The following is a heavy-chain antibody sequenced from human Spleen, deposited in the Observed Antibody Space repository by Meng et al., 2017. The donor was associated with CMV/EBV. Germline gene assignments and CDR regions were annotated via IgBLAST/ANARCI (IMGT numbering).Heavy chain of an antibody. CDR3: ARCLYYFGSGSLGAFDI. CDR1: GYSFTNYW. V-gene: IGHV5-51*01. Sequence: GGSLRLSCKGSGYSFTNYWIGWVRQMPGKGLEWMGIIYPGDSDTRYSPSFQGHVTISADKSISSAYLQWSSLKASDTAIYYCARCLYYFGSGSLGAFDIWDQGTLVTVSS. D-gene: IGHD3-10*01. J-gene: IGHJ3*02. CDR2: IYPGDSDT.